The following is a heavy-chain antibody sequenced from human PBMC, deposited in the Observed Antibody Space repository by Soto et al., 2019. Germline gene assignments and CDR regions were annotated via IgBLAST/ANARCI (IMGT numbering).Heavy chain of an antibody. J-gene: IGHJ4*01. Sequence: PGGSLRLSCAASGFTFSSYAMNWVRQAPGKGLEWVSGISDSDGSTNYANSVKGRFTISRDNSKNTLYLQMNSLRAEDTAVYYCASDPSGSRPDFDYWGQGTLVTVSS. D-gene: IGHD3-10*01. CDR3: ASDPSGSRPDFDY. CDR1: GFTFSSYA. CDR2: ISDSDGST. V-gene: IGHV3-23*01.